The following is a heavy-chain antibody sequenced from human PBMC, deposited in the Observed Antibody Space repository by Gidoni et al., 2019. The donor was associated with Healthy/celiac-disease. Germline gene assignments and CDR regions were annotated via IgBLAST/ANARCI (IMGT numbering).Heavy chain of an antibody. CDR2: ISSSSSTI. Sequence: EVQLVESGGGLVQPGVSLRLSCAASGFTFRSYSLNWVRQAPGKGLEWVSYISSSSSTIYYADSVKGRFTISRDNAKNSLYLQMNSLRDEDTAVYYCASHWNDVPSFYYYYGMDVWGQGTTVTVSS. CDR1: GFTFRSYS. CDR3: ASHWNDVPSFYYYYGMDV. D-gene: IGHD1-1*01. J-gene: IGHJ6*02. V-gene: IGHV3-48*02.